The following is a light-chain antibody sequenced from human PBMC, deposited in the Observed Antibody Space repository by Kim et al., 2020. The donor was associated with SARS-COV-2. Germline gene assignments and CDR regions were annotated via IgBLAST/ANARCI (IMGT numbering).Light chain of an antibody. V-gene: IGKV1-39*01. CDR3: QQSHSTPLLT. CDR2: AAS. Sequence: SVGDRVTIAWRASQSISTYLNWYQQKPGKAPKLLIYAASTLQSGVPSRFSGSGSGTDFTLTISSLQPEDFATYYCQQSHSTPLLTFGGGTKLEI. CDR1: QSISTY. J-gene: IGKJ4*01.